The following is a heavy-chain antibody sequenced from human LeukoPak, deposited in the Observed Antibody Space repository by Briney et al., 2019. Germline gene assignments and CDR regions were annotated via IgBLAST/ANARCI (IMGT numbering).Heavy chain of an antibody. D-gene: IGHD2-21*02. CDR1: GXSFSGYY. CDR3: ARGRRRIVVVTYYFDY. Sequence: PSXXLSLTCAVYGXSFSGYYWSWIRQPPGKGLEWIGEINHSGSTNYNPSLKSRVTISVDTSKNQFSLKLSSVTAADTAVYYCARGRRRIVVVTYYFDYWGQGTLVTVSS. V-gene: IGHV4-34*01. J-gene: IGHJ4*02. CDR2: INHSGST.